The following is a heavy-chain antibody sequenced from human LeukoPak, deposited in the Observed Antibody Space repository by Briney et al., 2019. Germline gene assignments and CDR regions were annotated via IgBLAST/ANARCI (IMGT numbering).Heavy chain of an antibody. CDR3: ASGGGWLIGY. Sequence: SETLSLTCTVSGGHIDSFFWNWIRQPPGKGLEWTGYIGNSGSTKYNPSLKSRITMSRDTSKNQFSLKLTSVTAADTAMYYCASGGGWLIGYWGQGTLVSVSS. J-gene: IGHJ4*02. D-gene: IGHD6-19*01. CDR1: GGHIDSFF. CDR2: IGNSGST. V-gene: IGHV4-4*08.